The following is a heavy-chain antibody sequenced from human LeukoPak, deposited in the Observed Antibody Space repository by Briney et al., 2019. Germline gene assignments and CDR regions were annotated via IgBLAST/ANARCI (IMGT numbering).Heavy chain of an antibody. D-gene: IGHD1-26*01. V-gene: IGHV3-73*01. CDR3: TRRDGSYGETNY. CDR1: GFTFSGSA. J-gene: IGHJ4*02. CDR2: IRSKANTYAT. Sequence: PGXSLRLSCAASGFTFSGSAMHWVRQASGKGLEWVGRIRSKANTYATAYAASVKGNLTISRDDSKNTAYLQMNSLKTEDTAVYYCTRRDGSYGETNYWGQGTLVTVSS.